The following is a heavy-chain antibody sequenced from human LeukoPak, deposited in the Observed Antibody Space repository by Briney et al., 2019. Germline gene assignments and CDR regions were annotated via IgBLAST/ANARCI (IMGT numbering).Heavy chain of an antibody. CDR1: GFTVSNYG. CDR3: AKAAGFMVRGVISDY. V-gene: IGHV3-23*01. J-gene: IGHJ4*02. Sequence: GVSLRLSCAASGFTVSNYGMSWVRQAPGMGLEWVSAISGSSSSTYYADSVKGRFTISRDNSKNTLYLQMNSLRAEDTAVYYCAKAAGFMVRGVISDYWGQGTLVTVSS. CDR2: ISGSSSST. D-gene: IGHD3-10*01.